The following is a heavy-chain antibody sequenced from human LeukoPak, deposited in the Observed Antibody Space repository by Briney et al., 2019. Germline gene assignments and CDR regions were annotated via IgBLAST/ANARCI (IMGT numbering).Heavy chain of an antibody. J-gene: IGHJ4*02. CDR1: GFTFRSHW. CDR2: IKGDESYT. Sequence: GGSLRLSCAASGFTFRSHWMHWVRQAPGKGLVWVSRIKGDESYTNHADSVKGRFTISRDNAKNTLYLQMTSLRAEDTAIYYCVRDGDLYNDHWGQGTLVTVSS. CDR3: VRDGDLYNDH. V-gene: IGHV3-74*01. D-gene: IGHD5-24*01.